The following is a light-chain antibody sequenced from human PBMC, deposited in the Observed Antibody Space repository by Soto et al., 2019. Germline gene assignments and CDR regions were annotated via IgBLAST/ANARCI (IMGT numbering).Light chain of an antibody. CDR3: QHYNNRPLT. CDR2: DAS. Sequence: EIVMTQSPATLSVSPGEGATLSCRASQSVSYNLAWYQQKPGQAPRLLIYDASAWAAGIPARFSGSGSGTEFALTISSLQSEDFAVYYCQHYNNRPLTFGGGTMVEIK. V-gene: IGKV3-15*01. CDR1: QSVSYN. J-gene: IGKJ4*01.